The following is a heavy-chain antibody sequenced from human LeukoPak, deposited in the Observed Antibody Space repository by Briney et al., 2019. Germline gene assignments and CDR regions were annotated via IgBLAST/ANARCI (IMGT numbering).Heavy chain of an antibody. CDR2: INPSGGST. V-gene: IGHV1-46*01. D-gene: IGHD1-26*01. CDR1: GYTFTSYY. Sequence: ASVKVSCKASGYTFTSYYMHWVRQAPGQGLEWMGIINPSGGSTSYAQKFQGRVTMTRDMSTSTVYMELSSLRSEDTAVYYCARGGGGSYGYYYMDVWGKGTTVTVSS. CDR3: ARGGGGSYGYYYMDV. J-gene: IGHJ6*03.